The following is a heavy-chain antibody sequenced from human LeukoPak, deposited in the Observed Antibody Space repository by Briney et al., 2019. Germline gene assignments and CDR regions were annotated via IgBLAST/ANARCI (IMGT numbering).Heavy chain of an antibody. CDR1: GFTFSSYE. CDR3: ARDPQGMDV. Sequence: GGSLRLSCAASGFTFSSYEMNWVRQAPGKGLEWVSYISSSGSTIYYAASVKGRFTISRDNAKNSLYLQMNSLRAEDTAVYYCARDPQGMDVWGKGTTVTVSS. V-gene: IGHV3-48*03. CDR2: ISSSGSTI. J-gene: IGHJ6*04.